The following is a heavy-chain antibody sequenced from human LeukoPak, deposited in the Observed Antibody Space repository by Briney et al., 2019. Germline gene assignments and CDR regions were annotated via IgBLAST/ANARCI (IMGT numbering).Heavy chain of an antibody. V-gene: IGHV4-31*03. CDR3: ARATGFGSTFVY. J-gene: IGHJ4*02. Sequence: SETLSLTCTVSGGSISSGGYYWSWIRQHPGKGLEWIGYIYYSGSTYYNPSLKSRVTISVDTSKNQFSLKLSSVTAADTAVYNCARATGFGSTFVYWGQGTLVTVSS. CDR2: IYYSGST. CDR1: GGSISSGGYY. D-gene: IGHD3-10*01.